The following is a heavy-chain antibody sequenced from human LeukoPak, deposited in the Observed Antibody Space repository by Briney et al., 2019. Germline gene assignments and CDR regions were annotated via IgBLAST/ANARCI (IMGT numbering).Heavy chain of an antibody. CDR2: ISYDGSNK. CDR3: AKDRGIVLMVYAPPYGMTS. D-gene: IGHD2-8*01. J-gene: IGHJ6*02. Sequence: PGRSLRLSCAASGFTFSSYGMHWVRQAPGKGLEWVAVISYDGSNKYYADSVKGRFTISRDNSKNTLYLQMNSLRAEDTAVYYCAKDRGIVLMVYAPPYGMTSGAKGPRSPSP. CDR1: GFTFSSYG. V-gene: IGHV3-30*18.